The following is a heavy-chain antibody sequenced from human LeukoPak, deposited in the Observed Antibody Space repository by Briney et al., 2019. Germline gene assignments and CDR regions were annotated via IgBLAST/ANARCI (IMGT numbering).Heavy chain of an antibody. CDR3: ARGGEDV. CDR2: IYSGGST. D-gene: IGHD3-16*01. J-gene: IGHJ6*04. Sequence: SGGSLRLSCTPSWLTLSSNYMIGVRPAPPKGVEWVSVIYSGGSTYYVDSVKGRFTISRDDTKNTRYLQMNSLRAEDTAVYYCARGGEDVWGKGTTVTVSS. CDR1: WLTLSSNY. V-gene: IGHV3-53*01.